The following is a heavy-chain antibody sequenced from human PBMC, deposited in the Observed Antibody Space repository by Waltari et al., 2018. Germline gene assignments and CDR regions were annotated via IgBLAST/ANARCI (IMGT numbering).Heavy chain of an antibody. D-gene: IGHD1-26*01. J-gene: IGHJ4*02. CDR1: GGTFSSYA. V-gene: IGHV1-8*02. CDR2: MNPNSGNT. CDR3: ARGPYSGSYPQAY. Sequence: QVQLVQSGAEVKKPGSSVKVSCKASGGTFSSYAISWVRQATGQGLEWMGWMNPNSGNTGYAQKFQGRVTMTRNTSISTAYMELSSLRSEDTAVYYCARGPYSGSYPQAYWGQGTLVTVSS.